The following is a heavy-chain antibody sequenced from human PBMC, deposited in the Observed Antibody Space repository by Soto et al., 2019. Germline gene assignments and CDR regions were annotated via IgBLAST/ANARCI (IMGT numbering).Heavy chain of an antibody. CDR2: ISGYNGNK. D-gene: IGHD6-13*01. Sequence: GASVKVSCKASGYTFTSYGISWVRQAPGQGLEWMGWISGYNGNKKYAQKLQGRVTMTTDTSTSTVYMELSSLTFEDTAIYYCARVSASNWSHDYGMDVWGQGTTVTVSS. J-gene: IGHJ6*02. V-gene: IGHV1-18*01. CDR3: ARVSASNWSHDYGMDV. CDR1: GYTFTSYG.